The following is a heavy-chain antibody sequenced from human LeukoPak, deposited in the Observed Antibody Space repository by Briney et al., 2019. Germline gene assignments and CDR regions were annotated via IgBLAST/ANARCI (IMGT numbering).Heavy chain of an antibody. CDR3: ARDDLSGSPFDY. CDR2: ISYDGSNK. J-gene: IGHJ4*02. Sequence: PGGSLRLSCAASGFTFSSYGMHWVRQAPGKGLEWVAVISYDGSNKYYADSVKGRFTISRDNSKNTLYLQMNSLRAEDTAVYYCARDDLSGSPFDYWGQGTLVTVSS. D-gene: IGHD1-26*01. V-gene: IGHV3-30*03. CDR1: GFTFSSYG.